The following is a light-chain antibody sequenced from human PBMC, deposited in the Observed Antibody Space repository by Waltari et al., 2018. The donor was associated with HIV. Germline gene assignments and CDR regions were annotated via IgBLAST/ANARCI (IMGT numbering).Light chain of an antibody. Sequence: DIVMTQSPDSLAESLGERAPIDCQSSKSLLSSSNDKNYLAWYQQKPGQPPRLLLFWASTRESGVPERFTGSGSGTYFTLTISSLQAEDVAVYYCQQYYTTPPTFGGGTKVEIK. CDR1: KSLLSSSNDKNY. V-gene: IGKV4-1*01. CDR3: QQYYTTPPT. CDR2: WAS. J-gene: IGKJ4*01.